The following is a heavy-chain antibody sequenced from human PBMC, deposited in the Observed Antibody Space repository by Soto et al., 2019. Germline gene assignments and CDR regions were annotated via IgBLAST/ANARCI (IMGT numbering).Heavy chain of an antibody. V-gene: IGHV1-69*10. Sequence: ASVKVSCKASGGTFSSYAISWVRQAPGQGLEWMGGILPILGIANYAQKFQGRVTITADKSTSTAYMELSSLRSEDTAVYYCASESSGSYSFDYWGQGTLVTVSS. D-gene: IGHD1-26*01. CDR3: ASESSGSYSFDY. CDR2: ILPILGIA. J-gene: IGHJ4*02. CDR1: GGTFSSYA.